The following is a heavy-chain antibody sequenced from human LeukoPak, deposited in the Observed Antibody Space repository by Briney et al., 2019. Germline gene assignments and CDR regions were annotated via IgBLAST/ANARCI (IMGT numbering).Heavy chain of an antibody. J-gene: IGHJ6*03. CDR2: INPNSGGT. V-gene: IGHV1-2*02. CDR3: ARAYGEYYYYMDV. CDR1: GYTFTGYY. Sequence: ASVKVSCKASGYTFTGYYMHWVRQAPGQGLEWMGWINPNSGGTNYAQKFQGRVTMTRDTSISTAYMELSRLRSDDTAVYYCARAYGEYYYYMDVWGKGTTVTVSS. D-gene: IGHD4-17*01.